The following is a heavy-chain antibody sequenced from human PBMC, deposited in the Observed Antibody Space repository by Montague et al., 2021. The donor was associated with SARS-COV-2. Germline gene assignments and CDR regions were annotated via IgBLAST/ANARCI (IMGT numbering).Heavy chain of an antibody. CDR1: GFTFVGYW. J-gene: IGHJ4*02. Sequence: SLRLSCAASGFTFVGYWMSWVRQPPGKGLEWVAHIKNDGSEKYYVDSMKGRFTISRDNAKNSLYLQMNSLRAEDTAVYYCARPRGCSGGRCSNFDYWGQGTLVPVSS. CDR2: IKNDGSEK. D-gene: IGHD2-15*01. CDR3: ARPRGCSGGRCSNFDY. V-gene: IGHV3-7*01.